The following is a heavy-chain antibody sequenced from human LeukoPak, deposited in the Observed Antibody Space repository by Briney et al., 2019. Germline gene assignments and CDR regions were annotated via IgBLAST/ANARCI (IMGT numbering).Heavy chain of an antibody. CDR2: IYYSGST. Sequence: SETLSLTCTVSGGSISSYYWSWIRQPPGKGLEWIGYIYYSGSTNYNPSLKSRVTISVDTSKNQFSLKLSSVTAADTAVYYCARGTGGGGNLDYWGQEPLVTVSS. CDR3: ARGTGGGGNLDY. D-gene: IGHD2-15*01. J-gene: IGHJ4*02. CDR1: GGSISSYY. V-gene: IGHV4-59*01.